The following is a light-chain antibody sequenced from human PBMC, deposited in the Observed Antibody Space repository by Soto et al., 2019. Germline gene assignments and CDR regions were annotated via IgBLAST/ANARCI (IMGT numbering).Light chain of an antibody. V-gene: IGKV1-39*01. CDR1: QTISRY. CDR2: SAS. CDR3: QQSYKTPHT. Sequence: DIQMTQSPSSLSASVGERVNVTCRASQTISRYVNWYQQKPGKAPTLLISSASSLERGVPSRFSGGGSGTTFTLTINGLQPEDFATYYCQQSYKTPHTFGQGTKLETK. J-gene: IGKJ2*01.